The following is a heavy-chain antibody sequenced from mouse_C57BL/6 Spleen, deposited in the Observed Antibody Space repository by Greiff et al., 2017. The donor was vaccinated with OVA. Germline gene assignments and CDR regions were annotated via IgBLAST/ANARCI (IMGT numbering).Heavy chain of an antibody. J-gene: IGHJ3*01. CDR1: GYTFTDYE. CDR2: IDPETGGT. V-gene: IGHV1-15*01. Sequence: ESGAELVRPGASVTLSCKASGYTFTDYEMHWVKQTPVHGLEWIGAIDPETGGTAYNQKFKGKAILTADKSSSTAYMELRSLTSEDSAVYYCTREEFAYWGQGTLVTVSA. CDR3: TREEFAY.